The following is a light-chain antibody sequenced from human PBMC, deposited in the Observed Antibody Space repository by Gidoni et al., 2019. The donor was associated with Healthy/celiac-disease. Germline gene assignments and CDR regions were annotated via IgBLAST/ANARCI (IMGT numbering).Light chain of an antibody. CDR2: DVS. Sequence: DNVLTQTPLSLSVTPGLPASITCKSSRSLLHSDGKPYLYWYLQKPGQSPQLLIYDVSSRFSGVPDRFSGSGSGTDFTLKISRVEAEDVGVYYCMQGIHPLITFGPGTKVDIK. CDR3: MQGIHPLIT. CDR1: RSLLHSDGKPY. J-gene: IGKJ3*01. V-gene: IGKV2-29*02.